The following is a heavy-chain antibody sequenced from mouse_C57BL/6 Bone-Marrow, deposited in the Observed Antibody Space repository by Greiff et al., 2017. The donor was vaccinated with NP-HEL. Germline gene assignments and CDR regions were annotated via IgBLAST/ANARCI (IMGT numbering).Heavy chain of an antibody. J-gene: IGHJ3*01. V-gene: IGHV1-50*01. D-gene: IGHD1-1*01. CDR3: AKDYYGSSVWFAY. CDR2: IDPSDSYT. CDR1: GYTFTSYW. Sequence: QVQLQQPGAELVKPGASVKLSCKASGYTFTSYWMQWVKQRPGQGLEWIGEIDPSDSYTNYNQKFKGKATLTVDTSSSTAYMQLSSLTSEDSAVYYCAKDYYGSSVWFAYWGQGTLVTVSA.